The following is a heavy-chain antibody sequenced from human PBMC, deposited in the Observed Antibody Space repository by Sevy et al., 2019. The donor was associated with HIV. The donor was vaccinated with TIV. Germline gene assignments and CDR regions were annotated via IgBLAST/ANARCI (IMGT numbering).Heavy chain of an antibody. V-gene: IGHV3-30*02. CDR2: IRYDGSNK. CDR3: AKAVKRGGRYNYYYYYYMDV. Sequence: GGSLRLSCAASGFTFSSYGMHWVRQAPGKGQEWVAFIRYDGSNKYYADSVKGRFTISRDNSKNTLYLQMNSLRAADTAVYYCAKAVKRGGRYNYYYYYYMDVWGQGTTVTVSS. J-gene: IGHJ6*03. CDR1: GFTFSSYG. D-gene: IGHD1-26*01.